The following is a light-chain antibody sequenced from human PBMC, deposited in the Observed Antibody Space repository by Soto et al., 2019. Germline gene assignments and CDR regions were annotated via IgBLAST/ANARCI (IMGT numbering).Light chain of an antibody. CDR3: SSYTSSSTLV. Sequence: QSALTQPASVSGSPGQSITISCTGTSSDVGGYNYVSWYQQNPGKAPKLMIYDVSNRPSGVSTRLSGSKSGNTASLTISGLQAEDEADYYCSSYTSSSTLVFGGGTKLTVL. CDR1: SSDVGGYNY. CDR2: DVS. V-gene: IGLV2-14*01. J-gene: IGLJ2*01.